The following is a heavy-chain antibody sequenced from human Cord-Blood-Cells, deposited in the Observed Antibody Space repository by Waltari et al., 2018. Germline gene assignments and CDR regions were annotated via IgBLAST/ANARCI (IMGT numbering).Heavy chain of an antibody. Sequence: EVQLVESGGGLVQPGGSLRLSCAASGFTFSSYWMSWVRQAPGKELDGVANIKQEGMEKCYVDTVKGRCTISGDNAKNSLDLQMNSVRAEDTAVYYCAREYGGGYYLDYWGQGTLVTVSS. CDR1: GFTFSSYW. J-gene: IGHJ4*02. CDR2: IKQEGMEK. V-gene: IGHV3-7*01. D-gene: IGHD3-3*01. CDR3: AREYGGGYYLDY.